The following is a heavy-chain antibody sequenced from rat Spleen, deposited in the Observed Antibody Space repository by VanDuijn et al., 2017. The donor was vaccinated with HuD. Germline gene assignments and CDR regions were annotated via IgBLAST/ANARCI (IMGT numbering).Heavy chain of an antibody. D-gene: IGHD1-4*01. CDR1: GFNFNDYW. CDR3: VRQRGDGRYNGGLDY. Sequence: EVKLVESGGGLVQPGRSLKLSCAASGFNFNDYWMGWVRQAPGKGLEWVASITNTGGSSYYLDSVKGRFTISRDHAKSILYLQMDSLRSEDTATYYCVRQRGDGRYNGGLDYWGQGVMVTVPS. V-gene: IGHV5-31*01. J-gene: IGHJ2*01. CDR2: ITNTGGSS.